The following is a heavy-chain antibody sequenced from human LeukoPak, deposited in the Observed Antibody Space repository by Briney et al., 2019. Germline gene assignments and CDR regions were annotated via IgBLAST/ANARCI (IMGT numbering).Heavy chain of an antibody. CDR1: GFTFSDYY. Sequence: GGSLRLSCAASGFTFSDYYMSWIRQAPGKGLEWVSYISSSGSTIYYADSVKGRFTISRDNAKNSLYLQMNSLRAEDTAVYYCARDGGYCSGGSCYLRPSYMDVWGKGTTVTVSS. CDR3: ARDGGYCSGGSCYLRPSYMDV. J-gene: IGHJ6*03. CDR2: ISSSGSTI. V-gene: IGHV3-11*04. D-gene: IGHD2-15*01.